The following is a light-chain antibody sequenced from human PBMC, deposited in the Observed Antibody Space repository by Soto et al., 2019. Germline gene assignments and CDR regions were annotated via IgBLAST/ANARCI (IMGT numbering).Light chain of an antibody. J-gene: IGLJ2*01. Sequence: QSALTQPASVSGSPGQSITFSCTGTSSDVGGYNYVSWYQQHPGKAPKLMIYDVSDRPSGVSRRFSGSKSGSTASLTISGLQAEDEADYYCSSYTSSSTLVFGGGTQLTVL. CDR1: SSDVGGYNY. CDR3: SSYTSSSTLV. CDR2: DVS. V-gene: IGLV2-14*01.